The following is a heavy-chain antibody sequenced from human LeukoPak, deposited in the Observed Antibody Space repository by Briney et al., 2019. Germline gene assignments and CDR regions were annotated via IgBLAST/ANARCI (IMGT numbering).Heavy chain of an antibody. CDR3: ARGVGATVLDI. J-gene: IGHJ3*02. CDR1: GFTFSSYS. Sequence: GSLRLSCAASGFTFSSYSMNWVRQAPGKGLEWIGYIYYSGSTNYNPSLKSRVTISVDTSKNQFSLKLSSVTAADTAVYYCARGVGATVLDIWGQGTMVTVSS. D-gene: IGHD1-26*01. V-gene: IGHV4-59*08. CDR2: IYYSGST.